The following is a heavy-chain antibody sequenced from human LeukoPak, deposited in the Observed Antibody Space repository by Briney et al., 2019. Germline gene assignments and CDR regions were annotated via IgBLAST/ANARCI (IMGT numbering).Heavy chain of an antibody. CDR1: GYTFTGYH. V-gene: IGHV1-2*02. Sequence: ASVKVSFKASGYTFTGYHMHWVRQAPGQGLEWMGWINPNSGGTNFAQKFQGRVTMTRDTSISTAYMELSSLRYDDTAVYYCARARPPGYYYYGMDVWGQGTTVTVSS. CDR2: INPNSGGT. D-gene: IGHD6-6*01. CDR3: ARARPPGYYYYGMDV. J-gene: IGHJ6*02.